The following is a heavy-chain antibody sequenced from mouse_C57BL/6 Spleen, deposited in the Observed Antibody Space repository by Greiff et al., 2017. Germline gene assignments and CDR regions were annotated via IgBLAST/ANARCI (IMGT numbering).Heavy chain of an antibody. D-gene: IGHD1-1*01. Sequence: QVQLQQSGAELARPGASVKLSCKASGYTFTSYGISWVKQRTGQGLEWIGEIYPRSGNTYYNEKFKGKATLTADKSSSTAYMALRSLTSEDSAVYFCARDGSTWFAYWGQGTLVTVSA. CDR1: GYTFTSYG. J-gene: IGHJ3*01. CDR3: ARDGSTWFAY. CDR2: IYPRSGNT. V-gene: IGHV1-81*01.